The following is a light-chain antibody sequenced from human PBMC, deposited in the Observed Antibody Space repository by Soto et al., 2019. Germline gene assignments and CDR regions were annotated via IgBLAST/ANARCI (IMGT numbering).Light chain of an antibody. Sequence: DIQMTQSPSSVSASIGDRVTITCRASQGISAWLAWYQHKPGKVPKLLIYAASSLQSGVPSRFSGSGSGTDFTLTISSLQPDDVATYYCLSADTFPRTFGPGTKVDIK. J-gene: IGKJ3*01. CDR2: AAS. V-gene: IGKV1-12*01. CDR1: QGISAW. CDR3: LSADTFPRT.